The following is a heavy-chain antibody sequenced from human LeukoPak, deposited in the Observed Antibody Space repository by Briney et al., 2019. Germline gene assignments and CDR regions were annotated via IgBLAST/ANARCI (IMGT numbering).Heavy chain of an antibody. V-gene: IGHV3-23*01. CDR3: AKGVAVRGRYFDL. J-gene: IGHJ2*01. Sequence: GGSLRLSCAASGFTFSSYAMSWVRQAPWKGLEWVSAISGSGGSTYYADSVKGRFTISRDNSKNTLYLQMNSLRAEDTAVYYCAKGVAVRGRYFDLWGRGTLVTVSS. CDR1: GFTFSSYA. D-gene: IGHD3-10*01. CDR2: ISGSGGST.